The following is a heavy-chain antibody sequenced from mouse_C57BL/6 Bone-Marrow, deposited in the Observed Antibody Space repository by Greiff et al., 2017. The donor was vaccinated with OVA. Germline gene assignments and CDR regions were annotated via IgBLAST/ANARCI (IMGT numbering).Heavy chain of an antibody. CDR2: IYPGDGDT. CDR1: GYAFSSSW. D-gene: IGHD1-1*01. J-gene: IGHJ1*03. Sequence: QVQLQQSGPELVKPGASVKISCKASGYAFSSSWMNWVKQRPGKGLEWIGRIYPGDGDTNYNGKFKGKATLTADKSSSTAYMQLSSLTSEDSAVYFCARRVTTVVATEYFDVWGTGTTVTVSS. V-gene: IGHV1-82*01. CDR3: ARRVTTVVATEYFDV.